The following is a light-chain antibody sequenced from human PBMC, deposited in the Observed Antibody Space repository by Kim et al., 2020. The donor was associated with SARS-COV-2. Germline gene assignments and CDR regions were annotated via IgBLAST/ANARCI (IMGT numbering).Light chain of an antibody. CDR3: QQYGSTVLT. CDR2: AAS. CDR1: QSVSGSF. J-gene: IGKJ4*01. V-gene: IGKV3-20*01. Sequence: EIVLTQSPGTLSLSPGERVTLSCRASQSVSGSFLAWYQQKPGQAPRLLIHAASSRATGISDRFVGSGSGTDFTLTISRLEPEDFAVYYCQQYGSTVLTFGGGTKVDIK.